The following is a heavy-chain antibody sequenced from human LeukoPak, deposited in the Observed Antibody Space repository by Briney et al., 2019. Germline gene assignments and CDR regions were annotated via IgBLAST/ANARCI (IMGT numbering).Heavy chain of an antibody. D-gene: IGHD6-13*01. CDR3: AMYNIATRRFHKWSDP. CDR1: GYTLTSCF. Sequence: ASVNETFKASGYTLTSCFLYWVRQAPGQGLEWMGWISPNSGGTNYAQNFQGRVTMTRDTSVSTAYMELSSLRSNNTAVYDRAMYNIATRRFHKWSDPWGRDPVHSVSS. J-gene: IGHJ5*02. CDR2: ISPNSGGT. V-gene: IGHV1-2*02.